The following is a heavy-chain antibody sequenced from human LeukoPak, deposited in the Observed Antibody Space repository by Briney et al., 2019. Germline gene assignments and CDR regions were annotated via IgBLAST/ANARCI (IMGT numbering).Heavy chain of an antibody. CDR3: ARDVEARISAAGTFDY. J-gene: IGHJ4*02. V-gene: IGHV3-23*01. D-gene: IGHD6-13*01. CDR2: ISGLGGST. Sequence: GGSLRLSCAASGFTFCGYAMSWVRQAPGKGLEWVSVISGLGGSTYYADSVKGRFAISRDNSKNTLWLQMNNLRADDTPIYYCARDVEARISAAGTFDYWGQGSLVTVSS. CDR1: GFTFCGYA.